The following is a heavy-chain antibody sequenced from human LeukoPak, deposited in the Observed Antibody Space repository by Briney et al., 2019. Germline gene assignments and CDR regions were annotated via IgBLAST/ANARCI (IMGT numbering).Heavy chain of an antibody. D-gene: IGHD3-3*01. CDR1: GFTFSSYA. J-gene: IGHJ4*02. V-gene: IGHV3-23*01. CDR2: ISGSGGST. CDR3: ARAVRYYDFWSGYYLYYFDY. Sequence: GGSLRLSCAASGFTFSSYAMSWVRQAPGKGLEWVSAISGSGGSTYYADSVKGRFTISRDNAKNSLYLQMNSLRAEDTAVYYCARAVRYYDFWSGYYLYYFDYWGQGTLVTVSS.